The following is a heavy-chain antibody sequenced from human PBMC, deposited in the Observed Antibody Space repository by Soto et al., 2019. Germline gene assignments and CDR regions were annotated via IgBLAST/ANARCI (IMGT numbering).Heavy chain of an antibody. CDR1: GYSFTSYW. D-gene: IGHD4-17*01. J-gene: IGHJ5*02. Sequence: EVQLVQSGAEVKKPGESLKISCKGSGYSFTSYWIGWVRQMPGKGLEWMGIIYPGDSDTRYSPSFQGQVTISADKSISTAYLQWSSLKASDTAMYYCARHSPINYGDYAPSNWFDPWGQVTLVTVSS. CDR2: IYPGDSDT. CDR3: ARHSPINYGDYAPSNWFDP. V-gene: IGHV5-51*01.